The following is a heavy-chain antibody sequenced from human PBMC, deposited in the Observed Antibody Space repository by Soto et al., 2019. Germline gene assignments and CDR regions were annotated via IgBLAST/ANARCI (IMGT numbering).Heavy chain of an antibody. J-gene: IGHJ3*02. CDR2: IYEDGNT. Sequence: SETLSLTCAVSGGSIISGGYSWSWIRQPPGKGLQWIGHIYEDGNTYYTPSLESRVAISTDKSKNQFSLRLSSVTAADTAVYYCVRRSPEDAFDIWGQGTMVTVSS. V-gene: IGHV4-30-2*01. CDR3: VRRSPEDAFDI. CDR1: GGSIISGGYS.